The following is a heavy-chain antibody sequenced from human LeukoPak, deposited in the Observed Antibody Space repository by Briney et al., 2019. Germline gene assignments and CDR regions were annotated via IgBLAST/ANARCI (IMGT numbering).Heavy chain of an antibody. J-gene: IGHJ4*02. Sequence: PGGSLRLSCAASGFTFSDYGLHWVRQAPGKGLQWVAFIRYDGSNKEYADSVKGRFTISKDNSKNSLYLQMNSLRAEDTAVYYCARDPPYSSGWYGGRGAFDYWGQGTLVTVSS. V-gene: IGHV3-30*02. CDR3: ARDPPYSSGWYGGRGAFDY. CDR2: IRYDGSNK. CDR1: GFTFSDYG. D-gene: IGHD6-19*01.